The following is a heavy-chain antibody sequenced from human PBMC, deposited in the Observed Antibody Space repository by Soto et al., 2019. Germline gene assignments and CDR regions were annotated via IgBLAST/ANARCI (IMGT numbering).Heavy chain of an antibody. CDR1: GDSISTYY. J-gene: IGHJ4*02. V-gene: IGHV4-59*01. Sequence: PSETLSLTCTVSGDSISTYYWTWIRQPPGKGLEWIGYIYYSGSTNYNPSLKSRVTISIDTSKNQFSLKLSSVTAADTAVYYCARSYTSGWTPLAYWGQGALVTVSS. CDR2: IYYSGST. D-gene: IGHD6-19*01. CDR3: ARSYTSGWTPLAY.